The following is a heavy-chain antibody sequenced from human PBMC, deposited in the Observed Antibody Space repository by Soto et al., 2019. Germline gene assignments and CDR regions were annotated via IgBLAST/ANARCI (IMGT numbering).Heavy chain of an antibody. Sequence: QVKLQESGPGLVKPSETLSLTCTVSGDSITSYNWNWLRQPPGKALEWIGYVYSSGSTNYNPSLKSRVTISVDTSRNQFSLKVNSVTAADTAMYYCARRAVVAVTGSLDNWLDPWGQGILVTVSS. CDR3: ARRAVVAVTGSLDNWLDP. V-gene: IGHV4-59*01. CDR1: GDSITSYN. CDR2: VYSSGST. J-gene: IGHJ5*02. D-gene: IGHD2-21*01.